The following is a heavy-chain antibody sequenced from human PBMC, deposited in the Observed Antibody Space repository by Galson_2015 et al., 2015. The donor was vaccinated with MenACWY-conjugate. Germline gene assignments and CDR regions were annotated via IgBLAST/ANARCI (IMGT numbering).Heavy chain of an antibody. V-gene: IGHV3-23*01. D-gene: IGHD1-1*01. Sequence: SLRLSCAASGFTSGLTFTNSPMSWVRQAPGKGLEWVSSVSGSGSYTHYADSVKGRFSISRDNSGNAVFLHMNSLRAEDTAVYYCAKVNSHGRDFDFWGQGTLVTVSS. CDR1: GFTSGLTFTNSP. J-gene: IGHJ4*02. CDR2: VSGSGSYT. CDR3: AKVNSHGRDFDF.